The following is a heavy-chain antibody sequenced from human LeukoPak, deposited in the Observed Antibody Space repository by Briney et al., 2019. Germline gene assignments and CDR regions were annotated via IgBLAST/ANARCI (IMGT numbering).Heavy chain of an antibody. CDR2: IYYSGST. CDR3: ARHPYCSGGSCYWNYFDY. J-gene: IGHJ4*02. D-gene: IGHD2-15*01. V-gene: IGHV4-59*08. CDR1: GGSISSYY. Sequence: PSETLSLTCTVSGGSISSYYWSWIRQPPGKGLEWIGYIYYSGSTNYNPFLKSRVTISVDTSKNQFSLKLSSVTAADTAVYYCARHPYCSGGSCYWNYFDYWGQGTLVTVSS.